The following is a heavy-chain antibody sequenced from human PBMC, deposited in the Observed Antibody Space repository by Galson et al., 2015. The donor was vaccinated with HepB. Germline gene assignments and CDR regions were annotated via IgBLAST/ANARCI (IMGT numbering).Heavy chain of an antibody. V-gene: IGHV1-18*01. CDR3: ARKRGSGWYGYYYYGMDV. D-gene: IGHD6-19*01. CDR1: GYTFTSYG. J-gene: IGHJ6*02. CDR2: ISAYNGNT. Sequence: SVKVSCKASGYTFTSYGISWVRQAPGQGLEWMGWISAYNGNTNYAQKLQGRVTMTTDTSTSTAYMELRSLRSDDTAVYYCARKRGSGWYGYYYYGMDVWGQGTTVTVSS.